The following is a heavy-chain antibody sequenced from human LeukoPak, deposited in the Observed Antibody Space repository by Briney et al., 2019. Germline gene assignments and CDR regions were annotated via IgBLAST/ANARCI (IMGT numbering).Heavy chain of an antibody. Sequence: PGGSLRLSCAASGFTFSSYSMNWVRQAPGKGLEWVSSISSSSSYIYYADSVKGRFTISRDNAKNSLYLQMNSLRAEDTAVYYCATSGKIAAAWSDAFDIWGQGTMATVSS. CDR3: ATSGKIAAAWSDAFDI. V-gene: IGHV3-21*01. CDR2: ISSSSSYI. CDR1: GFTFSSYS. J-gene: IGHJ3*02. D-gene: IGHD6-13*01.